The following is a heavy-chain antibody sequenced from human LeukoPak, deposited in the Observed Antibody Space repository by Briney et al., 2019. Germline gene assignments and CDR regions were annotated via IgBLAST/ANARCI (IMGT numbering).Heavy chain of an antibody. CDR2: INPSGGST. Sequence: ASVKVSCKASGYIFTSYNMHWVRQAPGQGLEWMGIINPSGGSTNYAQKFQGRVTMTRDTSTSTVSMELSSLRSEDTAVYYCTRNSGWYGVSWGQGTLVTVSS. V-gene: IGHV1-46*01. CDR3: TRNSGWYGVS. J-gene: IGHJ4*02. CDR1: GYIFTSYN. D-gene: IGHD6-19*01.